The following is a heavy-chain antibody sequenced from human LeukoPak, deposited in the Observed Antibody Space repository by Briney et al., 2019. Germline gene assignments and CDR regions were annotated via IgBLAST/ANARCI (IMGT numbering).Heavy chain of an antibody. CDR1: GGSISSSSHY. CDR3: ARGVAGYGPYDY. V-gene: IGHV4-39*01. J-gene: IGHJ4*02. CDR2: INYSGST. Sequence: SETLSLTCTVSGGSISSSSHYWSWIRQPPGKGLEWIASINYSGSTYYNPSLKSRVTISVDTSKNQFSLKLSSVTAADTAVYYCARGVAGYGPYDYWGQGTLVTVSS. D-gene: IGHD5-12*01.